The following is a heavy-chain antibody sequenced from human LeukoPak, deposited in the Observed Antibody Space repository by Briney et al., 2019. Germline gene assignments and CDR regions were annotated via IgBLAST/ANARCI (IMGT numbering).Heavy chain of an antibody. CDR1: GGSISNYY. CDR3: ARNLIPEQLVLNF. V-gene: IGHV4-59*01. J-gene: IGHJ4*02. CDR2: IYYTGST. Sequence: SETLPLTCTVSGGSISNYYWNWLRQPPGKGLEWIGYIYYTGSTNYNPSLKSRVTMSVDTSKNQFSLNLRSVTPEDTAVYYCARNLIPEQLVLNFWGQGTLVTVSS. D-gene: IGHD6-13*01.